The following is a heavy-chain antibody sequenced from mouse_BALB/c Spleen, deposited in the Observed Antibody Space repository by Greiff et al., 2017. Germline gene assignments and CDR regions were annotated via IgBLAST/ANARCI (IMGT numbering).Heavy chain of an antibody. V-gene: IGHV1-77*01. CDR1: GYTFTDYY. Sequence: VQLQESGAELARPGASVKLSCKASGYTFTDYYINWVKQRTGQGLEWIGEIYPGSGNTYYNEKFKGKATLTADKSSSTAYMQLSSLTSEDSAVYFCARKEGVYYDYDGRFDYWGQGTTLTVSS. CDR3: ARKEGVYYDYDGRFDY. J-gene: IGHJ2*01. CDR2: IYPGSGNT. D-gene: IGHD2-4*01.